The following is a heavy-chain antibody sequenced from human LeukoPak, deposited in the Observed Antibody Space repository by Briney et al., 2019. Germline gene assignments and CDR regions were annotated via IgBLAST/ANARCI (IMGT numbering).Heavy chain of an antibody. Sequence: SETLSLTCAVSGGSISSGGYSWSWIRQPPGKGLERIGYIYHSGSTYYNPSLKSRVTISVDRSKNQFSLKLSSVTAADTAVYYCARGGGSPEENWFDPWGQGTLVTVSS. CDR3: ARGGGSPEENWFDP. CDR1: GGSISSGGYS. J-gene: IGHJ5*02. V-gene: IGHV4-30-2*01. CDR2: IYHSGST.